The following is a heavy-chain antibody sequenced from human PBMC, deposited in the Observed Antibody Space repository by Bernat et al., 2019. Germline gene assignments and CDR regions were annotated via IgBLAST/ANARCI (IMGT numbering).Heavy chain of an antibody. D-gene: IGHD3-10*01. CDR1: GGSISSSSYY. Sequence: QLQLQESGPGLVKPSETLSLTCTVSGGSISSSSYYWSWIRQPPGKGLEWIGYIYYSGSTNYNPSLKSRVTISVDTSKNQFSLKLSSVTAADTAVYYCARGLGGSGSYYLDYWGQGTLVTVSS. CDR3: ARGLGGSGSYYLDY. V-gene: IGHV4-61*01. J-gene: IGHJ4*02. CDR2: IYYSGST.